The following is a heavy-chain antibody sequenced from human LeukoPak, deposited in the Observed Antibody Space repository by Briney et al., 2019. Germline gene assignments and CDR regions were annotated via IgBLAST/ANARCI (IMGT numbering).Heavy chain of an antibody. Sequence: SETLSLTCTVSGYSISSGYYWGWIRQPPGKGLEWIGSTYHSGSTYYNPSLKSRVTISVDTSKNQFSLKLSSVTAADTAVYYCAREVAAAGGSYMDVWGKGTTVTVSS. CDR1: GYSISSGYY. CDR2: TYHSGST. V-gene: IGHV4-38-2*02. D-gene: IGHD6-13*01. J-gene: IGHJ6*03. CDR3: AREVAAAGGSYMDV.